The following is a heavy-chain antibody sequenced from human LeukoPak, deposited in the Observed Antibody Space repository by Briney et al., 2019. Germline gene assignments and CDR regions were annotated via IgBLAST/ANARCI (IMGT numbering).Heavy chain of an antibody. CDR1: GLTFSDHY. J-gene: IGHJ4*02. CDR2: TRNKANRYTT. CDR3: ARDVSGSYYSGNY. D-gene: IGHD1-26*01. V-gene: IGHV3-72*01. Sequence: GGSLRLSCAASGLTFSDHYMDWVRQAPGKGLECFVRTRNKANRYTTEYAASVKGRFTISRDDSKNSLYLQMNSLKTEDTAVYYCARDVSGSYYSGNYWGQGTLVTVSS.